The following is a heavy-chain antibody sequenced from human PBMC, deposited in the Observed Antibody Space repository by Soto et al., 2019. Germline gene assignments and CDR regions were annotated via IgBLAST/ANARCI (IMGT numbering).Heavy chain of an antibody. Sequence: GASVKVSCKASGYTFTAYYIHWVRQAPGQGVEWMGWLTPNGGRTKYAQKFQGRVTMTRDTSINTAYMELTRLTSDDTAVYYCARAVHTMIQGVRFRVDQWGQGTLVTVSS. CDR3: ARAVHTMIQGVRFRVDQ. CDR1: GYTFTAYY. D-gene: IGHD3-10*01. J-gene: IGHJ4*02. CDR2: LTPNGGRT. V-gene: IGHV1-2*02.